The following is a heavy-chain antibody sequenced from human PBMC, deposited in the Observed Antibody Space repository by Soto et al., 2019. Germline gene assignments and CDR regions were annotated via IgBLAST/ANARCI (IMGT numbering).Heavy chain of an antibody. J-gene: IGHJ3*02. CDR1: GFTFSSYS. V-gene: IGHV3-48*02. Sequence: EVQLVESGGGLVQPGGSLRLSCAASGFTFSSYSMHWVRQAPGKGLEWVSYISSGSAAIYDADSVKGRFTISRDNAKNSLYLQMNSLRDDDRAVYCCARGSGAFDIWGQGTMITVSS. CDR3: ARGSGAFDI. CDR2: ISSGSAAI.